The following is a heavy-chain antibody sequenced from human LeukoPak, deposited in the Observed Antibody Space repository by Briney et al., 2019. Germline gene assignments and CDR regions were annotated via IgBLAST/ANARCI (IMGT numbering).Heavy chain of an antibody. CDR2: ISSSSSYI. CDR3: ARTVATGRYFDY. J-gene: IGHJ4*02. D-gene: IGHD5-12*01. CDR1: GFTFSSYS. Sequence: GGSLRLSCAASGFTFSSYSMNWVRQAPGEGLEWVSSISSSSSYIYYADSVKGRFTISRDNSKNTLYLQMNSLRAEDTAVYYCARTVATGRYFDYWGQGTLVTVSS. V-gene: IGHV3-21*01.